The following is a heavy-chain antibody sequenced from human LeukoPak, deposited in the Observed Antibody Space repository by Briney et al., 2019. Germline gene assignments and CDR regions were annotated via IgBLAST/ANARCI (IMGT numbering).Heavy chain of an antibody. J-gene: IGHJ6*02. Sequence: PSQTLSLTCTVSGGSISSGGYYWSWIRQPPGKGLEWIGEINHSGSTNYNPSLKSRVTISVDTSKNQFSLKLSSVTAADTAVYYCARALVVPAASTPYYYGMDVWGQGTTVTVSS. CDR1: GGSISSGGYY. CDR2: INHSGST. CDR3: ARALVVPAASTPYYYGMDV. D-gene: IGHD2-2*01. V-gene: IGHV4-30-2*01.